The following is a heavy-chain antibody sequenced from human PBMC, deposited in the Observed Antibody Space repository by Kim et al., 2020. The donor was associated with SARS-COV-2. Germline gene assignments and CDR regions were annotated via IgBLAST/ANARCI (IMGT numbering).Heavy chain of an antibody. V-gene: IGHV3-23*01. CDR3: AKVTSGATIFGVVTDTYYYYGMDV. CDR1: GFTFSSYA. D-gene: IGHD3-3*01. CDR2: ISGSGGST. Sequence: GGSLRLSCAASGFTFSSYAMSWVRQAPGKGLEWVSAISGSGGSTYYADSVKGRFTISRDNSKNTLYLQMNSLRAEDTAVYYCAKVTSGATIFGVVTDTYYYYGMDVWGQGTTVTVSS. J-gene: IGHJ6*02.